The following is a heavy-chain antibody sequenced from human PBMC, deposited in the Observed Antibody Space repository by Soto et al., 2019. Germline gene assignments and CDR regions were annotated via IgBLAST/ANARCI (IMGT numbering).Heavy chain of an antibody. CDR3: AGGWLQLSFWDV. J-gene: IGHJ6*02. V-gene: IGHV4-59*01. D-gene: IGHD5-12*01. Sequence: SETLSLTCTVSAGSISSYYWSWIRQPPGKGLEWIGNIHFSGSTNYNPSLKSRVTISVDTSKNQFSLKLSSVTAADTAVYYCAGGWLQLSFWDVWGQGTTVTVSS. CDR1: AGSISSYY. CDR2: IHFSGST.